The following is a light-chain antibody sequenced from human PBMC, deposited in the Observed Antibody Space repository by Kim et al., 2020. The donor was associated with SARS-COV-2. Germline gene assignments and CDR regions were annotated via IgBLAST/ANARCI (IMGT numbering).Light chain of an antibody. V-gene: IGKV1-33*01. J-gene: IGKJ5*01. CDR2: DTS. CDR1: QDIRNY. Sequence: VSVGDRVTITCQASQDIRNYLNWYKQKPGKDPKLLIFDTSNLQTVVPSRFSGSGSGTDFTFTISSLQPEDIARYYCQQYDNFPITFGQGTRLEIK. CDR3: QQYDNFPIT.